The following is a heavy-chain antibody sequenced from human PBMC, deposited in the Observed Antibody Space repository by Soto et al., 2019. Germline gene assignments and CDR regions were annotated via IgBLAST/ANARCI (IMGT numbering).Heavy chain of an antibody. CDR3: EKAISGYYAPSDY. J-gene: IGHJ4*02. CDR1: GFTFSSFA. CDR2: ISESGGST. V-gene: IGHV3-23*01. D-gene: IGHD3-22*01. Sequence: PGGSLRLSWAASGFTFSSFAMSWVRQAPGKGLEWVSVISESGGSTYYADSVKGRFTISRDNSKSMLYLQMNSLRGDDTAIYYCEKAISGYYAPSDYWGQGTQVTVSS.